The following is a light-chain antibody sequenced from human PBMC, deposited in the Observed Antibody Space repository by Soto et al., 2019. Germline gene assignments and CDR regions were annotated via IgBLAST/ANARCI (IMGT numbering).Light chain of an antibody. CDR1: ESISRH. CDR3: QQDYSTLAT. J-gene: IGKJ5*01. Sequence: DIQMSQTPSSLSASVGDRVTITCRAAESISRHLNWYQQKPGRAPDLLIYAASTLQNGVPSRFTGSGSGTEFTLTITGLQLEDFATYYCQQDYSTLATFGQGTRLEIK. V-gene: IGKV1-39*01. CDR2: AAS.